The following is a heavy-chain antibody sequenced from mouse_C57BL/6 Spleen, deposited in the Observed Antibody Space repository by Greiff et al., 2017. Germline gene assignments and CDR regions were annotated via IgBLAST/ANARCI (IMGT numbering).Heavy chain of an antibody. CDR2: IDPSDSYT. CDR1: GYTFTSYW. Sequence: QVQLQQPGAELVRPGTSVKLSCKASGYTFTSYWMHWVKQRPGQGLEWIGVIDPSDSYTNYNQKFKGKATLTVDTSSSTAYMQLSSLTSEDSAVYYCAHDGSASDYWGQGTTLTVSS. CDR3: AHDGSASDY. V-gene: IGHV1-59*01. D-gene: IGHD2-3*01. J-gene: IGHJ2*01.